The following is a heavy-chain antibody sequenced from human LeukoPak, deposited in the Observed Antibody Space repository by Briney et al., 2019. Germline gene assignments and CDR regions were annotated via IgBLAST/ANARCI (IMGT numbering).Heavy chain of an antibody. V-gene: IGHV4-4*07. CDR3: ARDYKGMAVAGYYYYGMDV. D-gene: IGHD6-19*01. J-gene: IGHJ6*02. CDR1: SGSISGSY. Sequence: KSSETLSLTCTVSSGSISGSYWSWIRQSAGKGLEWIGRVYTSGSTNYNPSLKSRVTMSVDTSKNQFSLKLNSVTAADTAVYYCARDYKGMAVAGYYYYGMDVWGQGATVTVCS. CDR2: VYTSGST.